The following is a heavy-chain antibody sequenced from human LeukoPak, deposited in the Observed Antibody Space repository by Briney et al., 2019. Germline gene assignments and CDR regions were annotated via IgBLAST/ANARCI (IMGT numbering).Heavy chain of an antibody. CDR2: ISPYNGNT. CDR1: GYTFTSYG. D-gene: IGHD3-10*01. V-gene: IGHV1-18*01. J-gene: IGHJ5*02. CDR3: ARTPRGLPSFNWFDP. Sequence: ASVNVSFKGCGYTFTSYGINWVRQAPGQGLEWVGWISPYNGNTNSAQKLQGRVTMTTDTSTTTAYMELRSLRSDDTAVYYCARTPRGLPSFNWFDPWGQGTLVTVSS.